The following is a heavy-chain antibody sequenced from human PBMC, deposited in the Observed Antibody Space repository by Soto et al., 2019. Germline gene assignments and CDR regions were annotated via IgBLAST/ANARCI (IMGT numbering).Heavy chain of an antibody. CDR1: GYTFASCD. CDR3: ARENPSGLDY. CDR2: MNPNSGNT. V-gene: IGHV1-8*01. Sequence: ASVKVSCKAPGYTFASCDINWVRQATGQGLEWMGWMNPNSGNTVYAQKFQGRVTMTRNTSISTAYMELSSLRSEDTAVYYCARENPSGLDYWGQGTLVTVSS. J-gene: IGHJ4*02.